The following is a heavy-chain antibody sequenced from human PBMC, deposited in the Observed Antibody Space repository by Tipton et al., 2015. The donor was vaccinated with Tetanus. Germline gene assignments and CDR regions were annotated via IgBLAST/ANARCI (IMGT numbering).Heavy chain of an antibody. CDR2: IYFEGST. CDR1: GGSISDKKYY. J-gene: IGHJ5*02. Sequence: LRLSCTVSGGSISDKKYYWGWIRQPPGKGLEWIASIYFEGSTYYSPSLESRVTIAVDTSQNVFSLGLTSVTAGDTAVYYCARHLYGYWFDPWGQGALVTVSS. V-gene: IGHV4-39*02. D-gene: IGHD3-10*01. CDR3: ARHLYGYWFDP.